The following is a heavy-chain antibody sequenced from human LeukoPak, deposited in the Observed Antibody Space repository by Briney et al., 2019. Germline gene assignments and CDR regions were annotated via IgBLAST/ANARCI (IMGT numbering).Heavy chain of an antibody. V-gene: IGHV1-8*01. D-gene: IGHD1-26*01. CDR3: ARSYSGSYWDYYYGMDV. Sequence: ASVKVSCKASGYTFSSYDIHWVRQATGQGLEWMGWMNPNSGNTGYAQKFQGRVTMTRNTSISTAYMELSSLRSEDTAVYYCARSYSGSYWDYYYGMDVWGQGTTVAVSS. J-gene: IGHJ6*02. CDR1: GYTFSSYD. CDR2: MNPNSGNT.